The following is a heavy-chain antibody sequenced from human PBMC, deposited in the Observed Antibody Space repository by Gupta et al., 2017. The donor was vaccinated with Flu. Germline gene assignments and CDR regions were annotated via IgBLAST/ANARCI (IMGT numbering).Heavy chain of an antibody. V-gene: IGHV3-21*01. D-gene: IGHD5-18*01. CDR2: ITISSRYK. J-gene: IGHJ4*02. Sequence: EVQLVESGGALVKPGESLNLSCTVSGFTFSPFDMIWARQTPGKGLEWVSTITISSRYKYYADSAKGRFTISRDDANNSLFLQMSSLRVEDTAVYYCARDLGYANFGCWGQGTLVTVSS. CDR3: ARDLGYANFGC. CDR1: GFTFSPFD.